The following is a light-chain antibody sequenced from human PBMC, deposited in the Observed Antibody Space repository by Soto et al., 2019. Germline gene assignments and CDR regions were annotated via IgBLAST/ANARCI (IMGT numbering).Light chain of an antibody. CDR1: SSSDSTSYY. V-gene: IGLV8-61*01. CDR3: VLYMGSGISV. CDR2: NTN. J-gene: IGLJ3*02. Sequence: QTVVTQESSFSVSPGGTVTLTCGLSSSSDSTSYYPSWYQQTPGQAPRTLLYNTNTRSSGVPDRFSGSILGDKAALTITGVQADDTSDYCCVLYMGSGISVFSGGTKVTFL.